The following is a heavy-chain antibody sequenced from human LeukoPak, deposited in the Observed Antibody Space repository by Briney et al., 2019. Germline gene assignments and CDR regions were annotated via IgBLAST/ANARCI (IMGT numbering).Heavy chain of an antibody. D-gene: IGHD2-15*01. V-gene: IGHV3-21*01. Sequence: PGGSPRLSCAASGFTFCSYSMNWVRQAPGKGLEWVSSISSSSSYIYYADSVKGRFTISRDNAKNSLYLQMNSLRAEDTAVYYCARQVVVAATRGDYVSYPFDYWGQGTLVTVSS. J-gene: IGHJ4*02. CDR3: ARQVVVAATRGDYVSYPFDY. CDR1: GFTFCSYS. CDR2: ISSSSSYI.